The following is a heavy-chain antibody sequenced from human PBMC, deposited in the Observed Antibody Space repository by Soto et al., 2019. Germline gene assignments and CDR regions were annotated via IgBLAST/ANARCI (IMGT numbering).Heavy chain of an antibody. CDR3: ARDRTIGSFGVVIATRVYMDV. CDR1: GGTFSSYA. V-gene: IGHV1-69*13. D-gene: IGHD3-3*01. CDR2: IIPIFGTA. Sequence: SVKVSCKASGGTFSSYAISWVRQAPGQGLEWMGGIIPIFGTANYAQKFQGRVTITADESTSTAYMELSSLRSEDTAVYYCARDRTIGSFGVVIATRVYMDVWGQGTTVTV. J-gene: IGHJ6*02.